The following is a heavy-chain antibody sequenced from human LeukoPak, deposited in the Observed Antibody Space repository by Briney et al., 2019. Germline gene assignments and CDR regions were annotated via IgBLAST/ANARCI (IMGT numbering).Heavy chain of an antibody. D-gene: IGHD3-22*01. CDR1: GGSVSSGSYY. CDR2: IYYSGST. Sequence: PSETLSLTCTVSGGSVSSGSYYWSWIRQPPGKELEWIGYIYYSGSTNYNPSLKSRVTISVDTSKNQFSLKLSSVTAADTAVYYCARGRITMIVVDDAFDIWGQGTMVTVSS. V-gene: IGHV4-61*01. J-gene: IGHJ3*02. CDR3: ARGRITMIVVDDAFDI.